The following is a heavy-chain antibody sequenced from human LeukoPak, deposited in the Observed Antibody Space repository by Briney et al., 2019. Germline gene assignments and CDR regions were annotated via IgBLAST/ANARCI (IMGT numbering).Heavy chain of an antibody. Sequence: PSETLSLTCAVYGGSFSGYYWSWIRQPPGKGLEWIGEINHSGSTNYNPSLKSRVTISVVTSKNQFSLKLSSVTAANTAVYYCARRRLVGVVNNWFDPWGQGTLVTVSS. CDR2: INHSGST. CDR3: ARRRLVGVVNNWFDP. CDR1: GGSFSGYY. V-gene: IGHV4-34*01. D-gene: IGHD3-3*01. J-gene: IGHJ5*02.